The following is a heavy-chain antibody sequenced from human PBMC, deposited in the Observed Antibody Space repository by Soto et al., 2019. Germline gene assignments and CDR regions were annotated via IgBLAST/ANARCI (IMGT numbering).Heavy chain of an antibody. D-gene: IGHD3-10*01. CDR3: GGGAVSYVSGIYPNWFHP. V-gene: IGHV4-61*08. Sequence: SETLSLTCAVSGGSISSGGHSWSWIRQPPGKGLEWIGYIYYSGSTNYNPSLKSRVTISVDTSKNQFSLKLSSVTAADTAVYYCGGGAVSYVSGIYPNWFHPWGRGTLVTVSS. J-gene: IGHJ5*02. CDR1: GGSISSGGHS. CDR2: IYYSGST.